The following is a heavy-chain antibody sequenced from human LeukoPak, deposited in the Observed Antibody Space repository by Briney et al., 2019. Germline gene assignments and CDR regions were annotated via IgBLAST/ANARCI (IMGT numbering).Heavy chain of an antibody. CDR2: INPSGGST. J-gene: IGHJ3*02. Sequence: ASVKVSCKXSGYTFTSYYMHWVRQAPRQGLEWMGLINPSGGSTSYAQKFQGRVTMTRDTSTSTVYMELSSLRSEDTAVYYCASLYSGSYKSPRDAFDIWGQGTMVTVSS. D-gene: IGHD1-26*01. CDR3: ASLYSGSYKSPRDAFDI. V-gene: IGHV1-46*01. CDR1: GYTFTSYY.